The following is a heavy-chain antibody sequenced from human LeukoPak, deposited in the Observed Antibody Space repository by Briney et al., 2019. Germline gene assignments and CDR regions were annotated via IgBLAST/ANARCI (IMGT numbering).Heavy chain of an antibody. CDR2: ISTNSDIR. CDR1: GYTLTNYG. Sequence: ASVKLSCKASGYTLTNYGISWVRQAPGQGLEWMGWISTNSDIRTYAQTLQGRFTMTTDTATTTAYMELNNLTFDDTAAYYCARDWDAMNNCFDPWGQGTPVTVSS. V-gene: IGHV1-18*01. D-gene: IGHD1-26*01. CDR3: ARDWDAMNNCFDP. J-gene: IGHJ5*02.